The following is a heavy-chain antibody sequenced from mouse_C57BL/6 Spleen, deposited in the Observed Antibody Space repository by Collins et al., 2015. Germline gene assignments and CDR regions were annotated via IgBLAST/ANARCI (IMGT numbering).Heavy chain of an antibody. CDR2: IHPNSGST. J-gene: IGHJ1*03. CDR3: ARSQRYDDYDEYFDV. CDR1: GYTSTSYW. D-gene: IGHD2-4*01. V-gene: IGHV1-64*01. Sequence: QVQLQQPGTELVKPGASVRLSCKASGYTSTSYWMHWVKQRPGQGLEWIGMIHPNSGSTNYNEKFKSKATLTVDKSSSTAYMQLSSLTSEDSAVYYCARSQRYDDYDEYFDVWGTGTTVTVSS.